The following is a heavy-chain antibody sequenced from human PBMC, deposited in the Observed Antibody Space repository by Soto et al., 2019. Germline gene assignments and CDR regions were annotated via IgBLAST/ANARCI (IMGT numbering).Heavy chain of an antibody. CDR3: AREGVYDSSTYYWNYFDF. CDR1: GLTVSSNY. CDR2: IYSGGNT. J-gene: IGHJ4*02. V-gene: IGHV3-53*01. D-gene: IGHD3-22*01. Sequence: PGGSLRLSCAASGLTVSSNYMSWVRQAPGKGLEWVSVIYSGGNTYYADSVKGRFTVSRDTSNNTLYLHMNSLRAEDTAVYYCAREGVYDSSTYYWNYFDFWGQGTLVTVSS.